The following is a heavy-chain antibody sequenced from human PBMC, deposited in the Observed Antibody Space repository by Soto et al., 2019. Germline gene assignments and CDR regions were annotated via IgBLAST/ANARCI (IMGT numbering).Heavy chain of an antibody. CDR3: AKDAYYGDYEGPSLDY. CDR2: ISYDGSNK. V-gene: IGHV3-30*18. Sequence: LRLSCAASGFTFSSYGMHWVRQAPGKGLEWVAVISYDGSNKYYADSVKGRFTISRDNSKNTLYLQMNSLRAEDTAVYYCAKDAYYGDYEGPSLDYWGQGTLVTVSS. J-gene: IGHJ4*02. CDR1: GFTFSSYG. D-gene: IGHD4-17*01.